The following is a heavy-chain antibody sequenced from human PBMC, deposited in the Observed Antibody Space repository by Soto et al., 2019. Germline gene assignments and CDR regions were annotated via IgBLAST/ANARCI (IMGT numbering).Heavy chain of an antibody. V-gene: IGHV6-1*01. CDR1: WDSVSSNSAV. CDR2: TYYRAKWYN. CDR3: ARVNSTGWYVPFDY. D-gene: IGHD6-19*01. J-gene: IGHJ4*02. Sequence: ALSLTCSISWDSVSSNSAVWNWIRQSPSGGLEWLGRTYYRAKWYNDYAVSVKSRITTNPDTSTNQVSLQLNSVTAADTAVYYCARVNSTGWYVPFDYWGQGTLVTVSS.